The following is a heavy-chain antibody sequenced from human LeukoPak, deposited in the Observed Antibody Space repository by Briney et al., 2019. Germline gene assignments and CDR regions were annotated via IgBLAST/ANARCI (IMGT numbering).Heavy chain of an antibody. V-gene: IGHV1-2*02. CDR2: INPNTGAT. Sequence: ASVKVSCKASGYSFNGFYIHWVRQAPGEGLEWMGWINPNTGATKYTQSFQGRVSITRDTYINTVYMELKRLRSDDTAVYYCARDLPSVTTSWRKAENWFDPWGQGTLVIVFS. CDR1: GYSFNGFY. D-gene: IGHD4-17*01. CDR3: ARDLPSVTTSWRKAENWFDP. J-gene: IGHJ5*02.